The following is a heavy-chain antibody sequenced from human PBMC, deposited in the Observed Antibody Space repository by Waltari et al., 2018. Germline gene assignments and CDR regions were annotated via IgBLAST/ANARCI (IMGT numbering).Heavy chain of an antibody. D-gene: IGHD3-22*01. V-gene: IGHV3-23*03. CDR2: IYSGGST. CDR3: AKDAQRTYYYDSSGLYFDY. J-gene: IGHJ4*02. Sequence: EVQLLESGGGLVQPGGSLRLSCAASGFTFSSYAMSWVRQAPGKGLEWVSVIYSGGSTYYADSVKCRFTISRDNSKNTLYLQMNSLRAEDTAVYYCAKDAQRTYYYDSSGLYFDYWGQGTLVTVSS. CDR1: GFTFSSYA.